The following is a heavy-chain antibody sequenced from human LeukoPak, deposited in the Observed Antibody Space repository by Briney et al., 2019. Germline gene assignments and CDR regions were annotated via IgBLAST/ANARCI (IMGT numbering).Heavy chain of an antibody. CDR2: IYTAGST. CDR3: ARGMFYVILTDYFDY. CDR1: GFTVSGNY. Sequence: GGSLRLSCAASGFTVSGNYMSWVRQAPGKGLEWVSVIYTAGSTYNADSVKGRFTISRDKSKNTLYLQMNTLRAEDTAVYYCARGMFYVILTDYFDYWGQGALVTVSS. J-gene: IGHJ4*02. V-gene: IGHV3-53*01. D-gene: IGHD3-9*01.